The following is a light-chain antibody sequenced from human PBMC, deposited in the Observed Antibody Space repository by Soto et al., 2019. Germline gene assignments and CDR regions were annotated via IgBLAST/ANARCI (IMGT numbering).Light chain of an antibody. Sequence: DIQMTQSPSSLSASVGDRVTITCRASQSISSYLNWYQQKPGKAPKLLIYAASSLQSGVPSRFSGSGSGTDFNLTISSLQPEDFATYYCQQSYSTPYTFGQGTNLEIK. CDR1: QSISSY. CDR2: AAS. V-gene: IGKV1-39*01. J-gene: IGKJ2*01. CDR3: QQSYSTPYT.